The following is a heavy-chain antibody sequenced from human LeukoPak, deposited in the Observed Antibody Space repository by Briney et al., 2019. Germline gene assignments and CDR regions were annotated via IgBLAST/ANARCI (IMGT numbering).Heavy chain of an antibody. V-gene: IGHV4-59*01. D-gene: IGHD1-26*01. CDR1: GGSISSYY. Sequence: KASETLSLTCTVSGGSISSYYWSWIRQPPGKGLEWIGYIYYSGSTNCNPSLKSRVTISVETSKNEFSLKLRSVTAADTAVYYCARDMRSGSYLDYYYMDVWGKGTTVTVSS. CDR3: ARDMRSGSYLDYYYMDV. J-gene: IGHJ6*03. CDR2: IYYSGST.